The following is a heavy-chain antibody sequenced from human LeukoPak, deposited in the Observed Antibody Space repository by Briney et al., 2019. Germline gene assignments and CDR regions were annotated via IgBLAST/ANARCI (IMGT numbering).Heavy chain of an antibody. CDR1: GFMFSDYG. CDR3: AKVPVRIAVAGPFDY. Sequence: GGSLRLSCAASGFMFSDYGIHWIRQGPGKGLEWTASIWNDGSHPYYADSVNGRITISRDNSKNTLYLQMNSLRAEDTAVYYCAKVPVRIAVAGPFDYWGQGTLVTVSS. D-gene: IGHD6-19*01. CDR2: IWNDGSHP. J-gene: IGHJ4*02. V-gene: IGHV3-33*06.